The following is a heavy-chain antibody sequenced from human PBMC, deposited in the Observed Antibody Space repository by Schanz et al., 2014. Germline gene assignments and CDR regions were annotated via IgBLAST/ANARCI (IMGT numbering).Heavy chain of an antibody. J-gene: IGHJ4*02. Sequence: QVQLVQSGAEVKKPGASVKVSCKASGCTFVSYSMHWVRQAPGQGLEWMGIINPSGGGTSYALRFQDRVTVTRDTSRSTVYMDLRSLRSDDTAVYYCARDQSPYTNSSDVRYFDYWGQGSLVTVSS. D-gene: IGHD6-6*01. CDR1: GCTFVSYS. CDR2: INPSGGGT. CDR3: ARDQSPYTNSSDVRYFDY. V-gene: IGHV1-46*01.